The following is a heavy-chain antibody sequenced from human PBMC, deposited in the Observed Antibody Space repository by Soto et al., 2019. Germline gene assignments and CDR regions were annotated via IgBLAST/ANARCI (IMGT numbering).Heavy chain of an antibody. Sequence: GGSLRLSCAASGFTFSSYGMHWVRQAPGKGLEWVAVISYDGSNKYYADSVKGRFTISRDNSKNTLYLQMNSLRAEDTAVYYCAKVRDYYDRDIWGQGTMVTVSS. J-gene: IGHJ3*02. V-gene: IGHV3-30*18. CDR1: GFTFSSYG. CDR3: AKVRDYYDRDI. CDR2: ISYDGSNK. D-gene: IGHD3-22*01.